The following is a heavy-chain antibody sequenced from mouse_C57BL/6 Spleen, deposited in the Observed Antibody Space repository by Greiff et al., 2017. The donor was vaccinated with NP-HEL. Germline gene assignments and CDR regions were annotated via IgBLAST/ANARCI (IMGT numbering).Heavy chain of an antibody. CDR2: INPNNGGT. Sequence: EVQLQQSGPELVKPGASVKIPCKASGYTFTDYNMDWVKQSHGKSLEWIGDINPNNGGTSYNQKFKGKATLTVYKASSTAYMALRSLTSEDTAVYYCALYYGNYLDYWGQGTTLTVSS. D-gene: IGHD2-1*01. J-gene: IGHJ2*01. CDR3: ALYYGNYLDY. V-gene: IGHV1-18*01. CDR1: GYTFTDYN.